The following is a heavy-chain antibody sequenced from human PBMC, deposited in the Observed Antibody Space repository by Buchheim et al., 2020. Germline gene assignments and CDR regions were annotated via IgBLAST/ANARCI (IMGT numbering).Heavy chain of an antibody. J-gene: IGHJ4*02. CDR1: GITFGIYW. V-gene: IGHV3-74*01. Sequence: EVQLVESGGGLVQPGGSLRLSCAASGITFGIYWMHWVRQTPGKGLVWVSRINGDGRNTDYADSVKGRFTISSDNAENTLYLQMNSLRAEDTAVYYCAMSTDYYSDWGQGT. CDR2: INGDGRNT. CDR3: AMSTDYYSD. D-gene: IGHD2-21*02.